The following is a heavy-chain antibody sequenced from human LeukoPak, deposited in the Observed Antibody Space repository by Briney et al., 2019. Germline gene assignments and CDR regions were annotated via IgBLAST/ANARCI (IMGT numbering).Heavy chain of an antibody. V-gene: IGHV1-69*13. Sequence: SVKVSYKASGGTFSSYAISWVRQAPGQGLEWMGGIIPIFGTANYAQKFQGRVTITADESTSTAYMELSSLRSEDTAVYYCARTSDYYDAFDIWGQGTMVTVSS. CDR1: GGTFSSYA. CDR2: IIPIFGTA. CDR3: ARTSDYYDAFDI. D-gene: IGHD3-10*01. J-gene: IGHJ3*02.